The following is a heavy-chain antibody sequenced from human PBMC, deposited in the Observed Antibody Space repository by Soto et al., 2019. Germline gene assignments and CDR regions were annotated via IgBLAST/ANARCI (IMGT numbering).Heavy chain of an antibody. CDR1: RITFGDYA. CDR2: IRSKAYGGPT. Sequence: GGSLRLSCTTSRITFGDYAMSWFRQAPGKGLEWVGFIRSKAYGGPTEYAASVKGRFTISRDDSKSIAYLQMNSLKTEDIAVYYCSGMDVGGQGTPVTVSS. V-gene: IGHV3-49*03. CDR3: SGMDV. J-gene: IGHJ6*02.